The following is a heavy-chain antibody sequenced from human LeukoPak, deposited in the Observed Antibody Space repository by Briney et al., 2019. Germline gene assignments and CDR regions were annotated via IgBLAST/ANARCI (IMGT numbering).Heavy chain of an antibody. V-gene: IGHV3-23*01. J-gene: IGHJ6*03. CDR2: ITGRGGST. D-gene: IGHD6-6*01. CDR3: ARLRAARAKAYYMDV. Sequence: PGGSLRLSCAASGFTFSSYAMSWVRQAPGRGLEWVLAITGRGGSTYYADSVKGRFTISRHNSKNTLYLQMNSLGAEDTAVYYCARLRAARAKAYYMDVWGKGTTVTASS. CDR1: GFTFSSYA.